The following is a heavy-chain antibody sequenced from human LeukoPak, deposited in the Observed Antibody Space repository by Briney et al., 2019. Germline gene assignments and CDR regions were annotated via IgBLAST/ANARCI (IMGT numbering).Heavy chain of an antibody. J-gene: IGHJ4*02. D-gene: IGHD6-13*01. Sequence: SETLSLTCAVYGGSFSGYYWSWISQPPGKGMEWIGEINHSGSTNYNPSLKSRVTISVDTSKNQFSLKLSSVTAADTAVYYYARYGGFRIAAAGTDYWGQGTLVTVSS. CDR3: ARYGGFRIAAAGTDY. CDR2: INHSGST. V-gene: IGHV4-34*01. CDR1: GGSFSGYY.